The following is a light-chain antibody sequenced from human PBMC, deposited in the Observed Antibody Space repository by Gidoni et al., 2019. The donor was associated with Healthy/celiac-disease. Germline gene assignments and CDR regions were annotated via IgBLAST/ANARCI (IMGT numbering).Light chain of an antibody. V-gene: IGKV3-20*01. Sequence: EIVLTQSPGTLSLSPGERATLSCRASQCVSSSYLAWYQQNPGQAPRLLIYGASSRATGIPDRFSGSGSGTDFTLTISRLEPEDFAVYYCQQYGSVTTFGGGTKVEIK. CDR2: GAS. CDR3: QQYGSVTT. CDR1: QCVSSSY. J-gene: IGKJ4*01.